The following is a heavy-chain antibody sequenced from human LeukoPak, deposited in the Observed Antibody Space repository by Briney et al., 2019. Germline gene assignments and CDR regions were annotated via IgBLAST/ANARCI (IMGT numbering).Heavy chain of an antibody. Sequence: PSETLSLTCTVSGGSISSYYWSWIRQPPGKGLEWIGYIYYSGSTYYNPSLKSRVTISVDTSKNRFSLKLSSVTAADTAVYYCARVWGASYYYYYMDVWGKGTTVTVSS. V-gene: IGHV4-59*12. D-gene: IGHD3-16*01. CDR1: GGSISSYY. J-gene: IGHJ6*03. CDR2: IYYSGST. CDR3: ARVWGASYYYYYMDV.